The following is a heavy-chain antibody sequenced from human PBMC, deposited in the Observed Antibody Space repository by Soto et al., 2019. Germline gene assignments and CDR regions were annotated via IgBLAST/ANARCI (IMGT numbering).Heavy chain of an antibody. D-gene: IGHD3-22*01. J-gene: IGHJ4*02. Sequence: ASVKVSCKASGYIFTNYNMHWVRQAPGQGLEGMGIINPSGGSTSCVQKFQGRVTMTRDTSTSTVYMELSSLRSEDTAVYYCARGYYYSSAYSYFDYWGQGTLVTVSS. CDR3: ARGYYYSSAYSYFDY. CDR2: INPSGGST. V-gene: IGHV1-46*01. CDR1: GYIFTNYN.